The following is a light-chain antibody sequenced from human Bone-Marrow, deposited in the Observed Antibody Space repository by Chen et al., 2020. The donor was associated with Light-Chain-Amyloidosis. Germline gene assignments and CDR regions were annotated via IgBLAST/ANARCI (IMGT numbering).Light chain of an antibody. Sequence: QSALTQPASVSGSPGQSITISCTGTSSDVGGYNYVSGYQQHPGKAPKLMIYDVSNRPSGVSNRFSGSKSGNTASLTISGLQAEDEADYYCSSYTSSSTFWVFGGGTKLTVL. J-gene: IGLJ3*02. CDR3: SSYTSSSTFWV. CDR2: DVS. V-gene: IGLV2-14*01. CDR1: SSDVGGYNY.